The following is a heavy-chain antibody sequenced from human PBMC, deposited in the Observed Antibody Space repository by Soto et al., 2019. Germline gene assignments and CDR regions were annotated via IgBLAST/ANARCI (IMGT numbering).Heavy chain of an antibody. D-gene: IGHD3-10*01. J-gene: IGHJ6*02. CDR1: GFSFSSYW. Sequence: GGSLRLSCAASGFSFSSYWMHWVRQVPGKGLVWVARMNEDGGTTDYADSVKGRFTISRDNAKNTMYLQMNSLRVEDTAVYYCASDLSGRADVWGQGTTVTV. CDR3: ASDLSGRADV. V-gene: IGHV3-74*01. CDR2: MNEDGGTT.